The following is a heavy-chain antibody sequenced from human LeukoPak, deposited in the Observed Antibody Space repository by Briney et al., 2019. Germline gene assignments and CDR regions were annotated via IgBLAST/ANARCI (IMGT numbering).Heavy chain of an antibody. CDR2: IRYDGSNK. Sequence: PGGSLRLSCAASGFTFSSYGMHWVRQAPGKGLEWVAFIRYDGSNKYYADSVKGRFTISRDNSKNTLYLQMNSLRAEDTAVYYCARDKLAGYYFDYWGQGTLVTVSS. V-gene: IGHV3-30*02. J-gene: IGHJ4*02. CDR3: ARDKLAGYYFDY. CDR1: GFTFSSYG.